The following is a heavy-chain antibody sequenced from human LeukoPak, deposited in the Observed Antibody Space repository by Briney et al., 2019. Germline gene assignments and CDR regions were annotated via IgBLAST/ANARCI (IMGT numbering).Heavy chain of an antibody. J-gene: IGHJ3*02. CDR3: ALGYCSSTSCYGSFDI. CDR1: GFTFSSYA. Sequence: PGGSLRLSCAASGFTFSSYAMSWVRQAPGKGLEWVSSISSSSSFIYYVDLVKGRFTISRDNAKNSLYLQMNSLRAEDTAVYYCALGYCSSTSCYGSFDIWGQGTMVTVSS. V-gene: IGHV3-21*01. CDR2: ISSSSSFI. D-gene: IGHD2-2*01.